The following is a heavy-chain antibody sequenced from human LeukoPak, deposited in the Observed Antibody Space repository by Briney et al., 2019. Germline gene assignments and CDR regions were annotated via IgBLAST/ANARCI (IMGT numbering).Heavy chain of an antibody. Sequence: PGGSLRLSCAASGFAFSSYAMSWVRQAPGKGLEWVSSISCTGGHTYYADSVKGRFTISRDNSKNTLDLQMNSLRADDTAVYYCARDGYSNYWYLNLWGRGTLATVSS. D-gene: IGHD6-13*01. CDR3: ARDGYSNYWYLNL. CDR1: GFAFSSYA. V-gene: IGHV3-23*01. J-gene: IGHJ4*02. CDR2: ISCTGGHT.